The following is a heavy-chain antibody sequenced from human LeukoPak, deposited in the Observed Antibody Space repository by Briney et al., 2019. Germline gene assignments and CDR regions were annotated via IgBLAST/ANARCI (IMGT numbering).Heavy chain of an antibody. D-gene: IGHD6-19*01. CDR3: ARDRVGSGWPRPYYFEI. V-gene: IGHV1-2*02. CDR1: GYIFTGYY. Sequence: ASVKVSCKASGYIFTGYYLHWVRQAPGQGPEWMGWINPNTGATMYSQKFQGRVTMTRDTSVSTGYMELRSLTSDGSAVYYCARDRVGSGWPRPYYFEIWGQGTLVTVSS. J-gene: IGHJ4*02. CDR2: INPNTGAT.